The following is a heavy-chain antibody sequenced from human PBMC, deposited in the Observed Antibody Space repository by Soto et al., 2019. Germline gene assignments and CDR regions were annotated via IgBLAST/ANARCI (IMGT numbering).Heavy chain of an antibody. D-gene: IGHD3-3*01. CDR1: GFTFSSYW. V-gene: IGHV3-74*01. J-gene: IGHJ4*02. Sequence: GGSLRLSCAGSGFTFSSYWMHWVRQAPGKGLVWVSRINSDGCSTSYADSVKGRFTISRDNAKNTLYLQMNSLRAEDTAVYYCARGKYYDFWSGYSTPFDYWGQGTLVTVSS. CDR3: ARGKYYDFWSGYSTPFDY. CDR2: INSDGCST.